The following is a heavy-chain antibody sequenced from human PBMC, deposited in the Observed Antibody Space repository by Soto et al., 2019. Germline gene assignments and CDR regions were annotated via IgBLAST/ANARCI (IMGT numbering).Heavy chain of an antibody. D-gene: IGHD3-10*01. CDR2: MNPDSGNT. J-gene: IGHJ4*02. CDR1: GYTFTSYD. V-gene: IGHV1-8*01. Sequence: GASVKVSCKASGYTFTSYDINWVRQATGQGPEWMGWMNPDSGNTGYVQKFQGRVTMTRNTAISTAYMELSSLRSEDTAVYYCARSVGGSNVNFDYWGQGTLVTVPQ. CDR3: ARSVGGSNVNFDY.